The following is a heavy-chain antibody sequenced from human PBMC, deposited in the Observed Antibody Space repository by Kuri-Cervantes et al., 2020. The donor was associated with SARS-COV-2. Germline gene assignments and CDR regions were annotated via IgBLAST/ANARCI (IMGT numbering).Heavy chain of an antibody. D-gene: IGHD1-1*01. J-gene: IGHJ6*02. CDR1: GFTFSNAW. V-gene: IGHV3-66*01. CDR2: IYSGGST. Sequence: GESLKISCAASGFTFSNAWMSWVRQAPGKGLEWVSVIYSGGSTYYADSVKGRFTISRDNSKNTLYLQMNSLRAEDTAVYYCARYGAVERDYYYYYGMDVWGQGTTVTVSS. CDR3: ARYGAVERDYYYYYGMDV.